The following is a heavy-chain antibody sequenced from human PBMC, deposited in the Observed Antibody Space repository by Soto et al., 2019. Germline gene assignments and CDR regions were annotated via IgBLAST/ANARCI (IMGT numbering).Heavy chain of an antibody. CDR3: ARHHSPQGSRENYYDRSDKSHYYGMDV. J-gene: IGHJ6*02. CDR2: IWYDGSNK. Sequence: QVQLVESGGGVVQPGRSLRLSCAASGFTFSSYGMHWVRQTPGKGLEWVAVIWYDGSNKYYADSVKGRFTISRDNSKNTLYLQMNSLRAEDTAVYYGARHHSPQGSRENYYDRSDKSHYYGMDVWGQGTTVTVSS. V-gene: IGHV3-33*01. D-gene: IGHD3-22*01. CDR1: GFTFSSYG.